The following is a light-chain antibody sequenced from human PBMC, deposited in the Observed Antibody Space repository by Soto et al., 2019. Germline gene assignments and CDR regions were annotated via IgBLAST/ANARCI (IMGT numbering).Light chain of an antibody. J-gene: IGLJ3*02. CDR1: SSNIGAGYD. CDR3: QSYDSSLSGWV. CDR2: GNS. Sequence: QSVLTQPPSVSGAPGQRVTISCTGSSSNIGAGYDVHWYQQLPGTAPKLLIYGNSNRPSGVPHRFSGSKSGTSASLAITGLLPEDEADYYCQSYDSSLSGWVFGGGTKLTVL. V-gene: IGLV1-40*01.